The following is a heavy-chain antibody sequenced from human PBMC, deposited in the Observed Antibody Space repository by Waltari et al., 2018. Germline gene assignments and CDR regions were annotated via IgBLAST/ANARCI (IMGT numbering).Heavy chain of an antibody. CDR3: ARVGSGWYGGEFDY. CDR1: GVSISSYY. CDR2: IYSSGSS. J-gene: IGHJ4*02. D-gene: IGHD6-19*01. V-gene: IGHV4-4*07. Sequence: QVQLQESGPGLVKSSETLSLSCSVSGVSISSYYWSWVRQPAGKGLEWIGRIYSSGSSDYNPSLKSRVTMSVDTSKIHFSLKLTSVTAADTAVYYCARVGSGWYGGEFDYWGQGALVTVSS.